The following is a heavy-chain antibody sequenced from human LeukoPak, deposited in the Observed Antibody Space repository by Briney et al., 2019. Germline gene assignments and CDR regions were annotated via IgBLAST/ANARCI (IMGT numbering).Heavy chain of an antibody. V-gene: IGHV1-69*05. CDR1: GGTFSSYA. J-gene: IGHJ3*02. Sequence: SVKVSCKASGGTFSSYAISWVRQAPGQGLEWMGGIIPIFGTANYARKFQGRVTITTDESTSTAYMELSSLRSEDTAVYYCARAHYYDSSGYYTDAFDIWGQGTMVTVSS. D-gene: IGHD3-22*01. CDR2: IIPIFGTA. CDR3: ARAHYYDSSGYYTDAFDI.